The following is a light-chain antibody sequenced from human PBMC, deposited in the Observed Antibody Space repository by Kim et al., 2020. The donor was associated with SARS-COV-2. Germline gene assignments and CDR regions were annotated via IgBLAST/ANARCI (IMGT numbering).Light chain of an antibody. CDR2: DVS. CDR3: SSCTSRNTFV. V-gene: IGLV2-14*03. CDR1: SSDVGGYNY. Sequence: QSALTQPASVSGSPGQSIIISCTGTSSDVGGYNYVSWHQQYPGKAPKLVIFDVSQRPSGVSNRFSGSKSGNTASLTISGLQAEDEAVYYCSSCTSRNTFVFGSGTKVTVL. J-gene: IGLJ1*01.